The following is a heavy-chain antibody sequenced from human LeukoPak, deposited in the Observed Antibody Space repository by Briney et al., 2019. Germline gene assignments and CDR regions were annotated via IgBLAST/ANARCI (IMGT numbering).Heavy chain of an antibody. CDR1: GFTFSSYE. CDR2: ISSSGSTI. CDR3: ARDLAGTTGGFDY. Sequence: GGSLRLSCAASGFTFSSYEMNWVRQAPGKGLEWVSYISSSGSTIYYADSVKGRFTISRDNAKNSLYLQMNSLRAEDTAVYYCARDLAGTTGGFDYWGQGTLVTVSS. V-gene: IGHV3-48*03. D-gene: IGHD1-1*01. J-gene: IGHJ4*02.